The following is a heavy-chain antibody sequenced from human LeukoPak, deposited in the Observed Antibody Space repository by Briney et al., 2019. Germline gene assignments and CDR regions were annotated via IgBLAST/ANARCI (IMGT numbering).Heavy chain of an antibody. J-gene: IGHJ4*02. CDR1: GGSISSYY. CDR2: IYYSGST. D-gene: IGHD6-19*01. V-gene: IGHV4-59*08. CDR3: ARRALHSSGWYYYFDY. Sequence: PSETLSLTCTVSGGSISSYYWSWIRQPPGKGLEWIGYIYYSGSTNYNPSLKSRVTISVDTSKNQFSLKLSSVTAADTAVYYCARRALHSSGWYYYFDYWGQGTLVTVSS.